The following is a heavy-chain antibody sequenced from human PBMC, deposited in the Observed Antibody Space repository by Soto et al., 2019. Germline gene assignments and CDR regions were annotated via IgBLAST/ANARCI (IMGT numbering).Heavy chain of an antibody. CDR1: GLAFGYFG. CDR3: ARDHSGYDFVDKNYYYMDI. Sequence: QMELVESGGGVVQPGRSVRLSCSASGLAFGYFGMHWVRQAPGKGLEWVALIWYDGSKKFYGDAVKGRFTISRDNSKNTMYLEMNSLRVEDTAVYYYARDHSGYDFVDKNYYYMDIWGKGTTVTVSS. J-gene: IGHJ6*03. V-gene: IGHV3-33*08. CDR2: IWYDGSKK. D-gene: IGHD5-12*01.